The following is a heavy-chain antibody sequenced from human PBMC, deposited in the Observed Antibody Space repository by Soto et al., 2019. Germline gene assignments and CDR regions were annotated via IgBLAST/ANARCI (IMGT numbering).Heavy chain of an antibody. D-gene: IGHD3-10*01. J-gene: IGHJ6*02. CDR3: AGDHGSGEEANDGMAV. Sequence: SETLSLTCSFSGDSVTSHYLTWIRQSPEKGLEWIGYMHYTGFSYYNPSLKSRVTISVDRSKNQFTLKLTSVTVEDTAVFYCAGDHGSGEEANDGMAVWGQGTSVTVSS. V-gene: IGHV4-59*02. CDR2: MHYTGFS. CDR1: GDSVTSHY.